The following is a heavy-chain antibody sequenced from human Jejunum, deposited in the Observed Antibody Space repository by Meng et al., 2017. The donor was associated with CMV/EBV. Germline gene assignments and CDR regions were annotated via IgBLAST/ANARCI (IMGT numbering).Heavy chain of an antibody. V-gene: IGHV3-48*03. CDR1: FAFSIFE. CDR2: ISSDSNYI. Sequence: FAFSIFELNWVRQAPGKGLEWVSYISSDSNYIYYGDSVKGRFTVSRDNAKNSLYLQMNSLRAEDTALYYCARDPTRYGSGSYYLDNWGQGTLVTVSS. D-gene: IGHD3-10*01. J-gene: IGHJ1*01. CDR3: ARDPTRYGSGSYYLDN.